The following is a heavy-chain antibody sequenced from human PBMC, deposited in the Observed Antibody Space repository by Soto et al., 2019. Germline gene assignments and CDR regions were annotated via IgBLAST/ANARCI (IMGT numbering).Heavy chain of an antibody. Sequence: DVQLLESGGAFVQPGGSLRLSCAASGFSFSSFAMSWVRQAPGKGLEWVSTISGSAGTLFYADSVRGRFTISRDNSKNTLYLQMNSLRAEDTAVYFCATDLTGLKGSDFWGQGTRVSVSS. V-gene: IGHV3-23*01. D-gene: IGHD3-10*01. CDR1: GFSFSSFA. CDR3: ATDLTGLKGSDF. J-gene: IGHJ4*02. CDR2: ISGSAGTL.